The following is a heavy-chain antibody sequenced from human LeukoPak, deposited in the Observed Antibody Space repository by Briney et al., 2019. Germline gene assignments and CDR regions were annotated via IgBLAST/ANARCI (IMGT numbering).Heavy chain of an antibody. CDR3: ARGPGRLDAFDI. V-gene: IGHV3-20*04. Sequence: PGGSLRLSCAASGFTFDDYGMSWVRQAPGKGLEWGSGINWNGGSTGYADSVKGRFTISRDNAKNSLYLQMNSLRAEDTALYYCARGPGRLDAFDIWGQGTMVTVSS. J-gene: IGHJ3*02. D-gene: IGHD3-10*01. CDR1: GFTFDDYG. CDR2: INWNGGST.